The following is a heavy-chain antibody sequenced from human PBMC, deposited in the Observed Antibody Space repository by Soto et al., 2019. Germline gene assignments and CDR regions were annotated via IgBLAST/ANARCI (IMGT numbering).Heavy chain of an antibody. V-gene: IGHV1-69*10. CDR2: IIPIFGIA. J-gene: IGHJ6*03. CDR3: AREVGVCSSTSCLYYYYYMDV. Sequence: ASVKVSCKASGGTFSSYAISWVRQAPGQGLEWMGGIIPIFGIANYAQKFQGRVTITADKSTSTAYMELSSLRSEDTAVYYCAREVGVCSSTSCLYYYYYMDVWGKGTTVTVSS. D-gene: IGHD2-2*01. CDR1: GGTFSSYA.